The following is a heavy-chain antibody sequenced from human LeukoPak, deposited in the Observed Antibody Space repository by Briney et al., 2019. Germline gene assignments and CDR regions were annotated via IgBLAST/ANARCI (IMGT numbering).Heavy chain of an antibody. CDR3: AKDIRASGSYSLDY. Sequence: GGSLRLSCAASGFTFDDYAMHWVRQTPDKGLEWVSLTSRHGDITYYADSVKGRFTISRDNSENSLSLQMNSLRPEDTALYYCAKDIRASGSYSLDYWGQGTLVTVSS. V-gene: IGHV3-43*01. CDR2: TSRHGDIT. J-gene: IGHJ4*02. D-gene: IGHD3-10*01. CDR1: GFTFDDYA.